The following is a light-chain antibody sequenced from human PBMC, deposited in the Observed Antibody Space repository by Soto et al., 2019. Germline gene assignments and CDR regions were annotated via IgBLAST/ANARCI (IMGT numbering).Light chain of an antibody. V-gene: IGKV1-5*01. CDR2: DAS. J-gene: IGKJ1*01. CDR1: QSISSW. CDR3: QPYNSYSWT. Sequence: DNQVRSRRSTQPASLGDRVTITCRASQSISSWLAWYQQKPGKAPKLLIYDASSLESGVPSRFSGSGSGTEFTLTISSLQPDDFATYYCQPYNSYSWTFGQGTKVDIK.